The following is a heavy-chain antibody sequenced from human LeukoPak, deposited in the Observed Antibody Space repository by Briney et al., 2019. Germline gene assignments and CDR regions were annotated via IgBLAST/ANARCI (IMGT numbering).Heavy chain of an antibody. D-gene: IGHD1-26*01. CDR1: GYSFTNYW. J-gene: IGHJ2*01. CDR3: ARRSPYSGSYWCFDL. Sequence: GESLKISCKGSGYSFTNYWIGWVRQMPGKGLEWMGIIYPSASDTRYSPSFQGQVTISADKSISTAYLQWSSLKASDTAMYYCARRSPYSGSYWCFDLWGRGTLVTVSS. V-gene: IGHV5-51*01. CDR2: IYPSASDT.